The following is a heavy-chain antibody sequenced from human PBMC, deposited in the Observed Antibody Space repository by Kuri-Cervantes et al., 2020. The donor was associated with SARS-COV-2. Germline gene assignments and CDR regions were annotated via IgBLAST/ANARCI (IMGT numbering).Heavy chain of an antibody. CDR1: GGSISSYY. CDR3: ARGWIVATISSNWFDP. Sequence: SETLSLTCTVSGGSISSYYWSWIRQPPGKGLEWIGEINHSGSTNYNPSLKSRVTISVDTSKNQFSLKLSPVTAADTAVYYCARGWIVATISSNWFDPWGQGTLVTVSS. CDR2: INHSGST. D-gene: IGHD5-12*01. J-gene: IGHJ5*02. V-gene: IGHV4-34*01.